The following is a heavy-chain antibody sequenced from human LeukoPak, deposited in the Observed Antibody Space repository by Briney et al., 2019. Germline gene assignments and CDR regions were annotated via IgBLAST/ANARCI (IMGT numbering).Heavy chain of an antibody. Sequence: SETLSLTCAVSGGSISSSNWWSWVRQPPGKGLEWIGYIYYSGSTNYNPSLKSRVTISVDTSKTQFSLKLSSVTAADTAVYYCAREGYSSGWYAYWGQGTLVTVSS. CDR2: IYYSGST. CDR3: AREGYSSGWYAY. V-gene: IGHV4-4*02. D-gene: IGHD6-19*01. J-gene: IGHJ4*02. CDR1: GGSISSSNW.